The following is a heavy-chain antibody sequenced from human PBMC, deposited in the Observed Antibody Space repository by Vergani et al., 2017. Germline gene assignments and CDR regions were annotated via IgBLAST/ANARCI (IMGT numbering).Heavy chain of an antibody. CDR2: IKQDGSEN. V-gene: IGHV3-7*01. CDR3: ARELVAGTKEIDY. Sequence: EVQLVESGGGLVQPGGSLRLSCAASGFTFSNYWMSWVRQAPGKGLEWLANIKQDGSENPYVDSVKGRFIIFRDNARNSLYLQMNRLRVEDTAIYYCARELVAGTKEIDYWGQGTLVTVSS. D-gene: IGHD5-12*01. CDR1: GFTFSNYW. J-gene: IGHJ4*02.